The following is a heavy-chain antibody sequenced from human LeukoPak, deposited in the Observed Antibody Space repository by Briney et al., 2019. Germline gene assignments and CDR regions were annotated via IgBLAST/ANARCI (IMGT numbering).Heavy chain of an antibody. V-gene: IGHV6-1*01. CDR2: TYYRSKWYY. D-gene: IGHD2/OR15-2a*01. J-gene: IGHJ4*02. CDR1: GDSVSSNSAA. CDR3: ARGSHESTWV. Sequence: SQTLSLTCAISGDSVSSNSAAWSWIRQSPSRGLEWLARTYYRSKWYYDYAVSLRSRITINPDPSRNQFFLQVNSVTAEDTAVYYCARGSHESTWVWGQGTPVTVPS.